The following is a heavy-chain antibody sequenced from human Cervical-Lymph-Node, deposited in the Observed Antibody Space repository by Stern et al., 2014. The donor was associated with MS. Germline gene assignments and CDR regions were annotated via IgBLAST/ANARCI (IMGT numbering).Heavy chain of an antibody. Sequence: ESGPTVVKPTQTLTLTCTLSGSSLTTDGVGVGWIRQPPGKALEWLALIYWDDDERYSASLKRRLTITRDTSKNQVVLTMTDMDPVDTATYFCAHTSSATYEVGFFDYWGQGTLVTVSS. CDR2: IYWDDDE. J-gene: IGHJ4*02. CDR3: AHTSSATYEVGFFDY. V-gene: IGHV2-5*02. CDR1: GSSLTTDGVG. D-gene: IGHD3-22*01.